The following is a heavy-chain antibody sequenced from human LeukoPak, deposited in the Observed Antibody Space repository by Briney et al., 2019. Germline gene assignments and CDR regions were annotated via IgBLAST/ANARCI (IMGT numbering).Heavy chain of an antibody. V-gene: IGHV1-69*05. CDR3: ARHYDSSGYSLTAFDY. CDR1: GGTFSSYA. Sequence: SVKVSCKASGGTFSSYAISWVRQAPGQGLEWMGGIIPIFGTANYAQKFQGRVTITTDESTSTAYMELSSLRSENTAVYYCARHYDSSGYSLTAFDYWGQGTLVTVSP. D-gene: IGHD3-22*01. J-gene: IGHJ4*02. CDR2: IIPIFGTA.